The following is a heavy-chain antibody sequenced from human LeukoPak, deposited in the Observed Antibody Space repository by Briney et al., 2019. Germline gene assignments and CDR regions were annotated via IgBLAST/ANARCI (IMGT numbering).Heavy chain of an antibody. Sequence: SETLSLTCTVSGGSISSYYWSWIRQPPGKGLEWIGYIYYSGSTNYNPSLKSRVTISVDTSKNQFSLKLSSVTAADTAVYFCAKNQRTNNDIFFDLWGQGTLVTVSS. CDR3: AKNQRTNNDIFFDL. V-gene: IGHV4-59*01. J-gene: IGHJ4*02. CDR1: GGSISSYY. D-gene: IGHD3-9*01. CDR2: IYYSGST.